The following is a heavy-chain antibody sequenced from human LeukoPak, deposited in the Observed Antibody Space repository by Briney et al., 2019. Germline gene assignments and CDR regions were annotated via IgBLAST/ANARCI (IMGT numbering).Heavy chain of an antibody. CDR2: MNSNSGNT. CDR1: GYTFTSYD. Sequence: GASVKVSCKASGYTFTSYDINWVRQATGQGLEWMGWMNSNSGNTGYAQKFQGRVTMTRNTSISTAYMELSSLRSEDTAVYYCARGGGGDMNGYDPFDYWGQGTLVTVSS. CDR3: ARGGGGDMNGYDPFDY. J-gene: IGHJ4*02. V-gene: IGHV1-8*01. D-gene: IGHD5-12*01.